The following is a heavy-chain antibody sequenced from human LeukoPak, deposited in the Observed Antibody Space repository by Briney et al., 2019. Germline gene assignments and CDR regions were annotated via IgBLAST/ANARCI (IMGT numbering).Heavy chain of an antibody. Sequence: GGSLRLSGPASEFTFSSYSMTGFGKPPGKGRDGVSSISSSSSYIYYADSVKGRFTISRDNSKNRVYLQMDSLRFEDAAVYYCAQDLAYIRFDNWGQGTLVTVSS. CDR1: EFTFSSYS. V-gene: IGHV3-21*04. CDR2: ISSSSSYI. D-gene: IGHD1-1*01. J-gene: IGHJ4*02. CDR3: AQDLAYIRFDN.